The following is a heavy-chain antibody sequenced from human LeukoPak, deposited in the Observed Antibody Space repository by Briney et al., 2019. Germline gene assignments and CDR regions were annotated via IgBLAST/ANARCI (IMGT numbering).Heavy chain of an antibody. D-gene: IGHD2-21*01. Sequence: PSETLSLTCAVSIDSTNGNYWSWVRQSPGKGLEWIGEVHRSGSTNYKPSLKRRVTISIDRSKDQISLDLTSVTAADTAVYYCARELLNAQTPGAYWGQGILVTVSS. J-gene: IGHJ4*02. V-gene: IGHV4-4*02. CDR3: ARELLNAQTPGAY. CDR2: VHRSGST. CDR1: IDSTNGNY.